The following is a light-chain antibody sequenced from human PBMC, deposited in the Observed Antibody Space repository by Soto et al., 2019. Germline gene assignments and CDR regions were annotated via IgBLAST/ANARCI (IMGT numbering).Light chain of an antibody. CDR3: QQYGNSLYT. CDR2: GAS. V-gene: IGKV3-20*01. Sequence: IFLTKSPDTLSLSPGERATLSCRASPAVTRSNYIAWYHQKPGQAPRLLIYGASRRATDVPDRFSGDGSGTDFTLTIARLEPEDVGVYYCQQYGNSLYTFGQGTKREI. J-gene: IGKJ2*01. CDR1: PAVTRSN.